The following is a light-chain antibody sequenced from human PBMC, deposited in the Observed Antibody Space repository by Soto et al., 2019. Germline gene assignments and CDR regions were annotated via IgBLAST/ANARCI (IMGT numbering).Light chain of an antibody. CDR1: QSVSSN. J-gene: IGKJ5*01. CDR3: QQANSFPST. Sequence: EIVVTQSPATLSVSQGERATLSCRASQSVSSNLAWYQQKPGRASRLLIYAASTRATGVPARFSGSGSGTEFTLTISSLQSEDFATYYCQQANSFPSTFGQGTRLEIK. V-gene: IGKV3-15*01. CDR2: AAS.